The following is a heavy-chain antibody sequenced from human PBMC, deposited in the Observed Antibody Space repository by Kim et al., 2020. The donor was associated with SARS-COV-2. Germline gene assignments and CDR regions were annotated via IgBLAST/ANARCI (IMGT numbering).Heavy chain of an antibody. CDR1: GGSISSSSYY. Sequence: SETLSPTCTVSGGSISSSSYYWGWIRQPPGKGLEWIGSIYYSGSTYYNPSLKSRVTISVDTSKNQFSLKLSSVTAADTAVYYCARRRGWFDPWGQGTLVTVSS. J-gene: IGHJ5*02. CDR3: ARRRGWFDP. V-gene: IGHV4-39*01. CDR2: IYYSGST.